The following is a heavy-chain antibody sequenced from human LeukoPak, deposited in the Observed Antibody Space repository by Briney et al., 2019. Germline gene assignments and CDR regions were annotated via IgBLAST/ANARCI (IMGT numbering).Heavy chain of an antibody. J-gene: IGHJ6*02. D-gene: IGHD2-2*01. CDR2: IIPILGIA. Sequence: GASVKVSCKASGGTFSSYAISWVRQAPGQGLEWMGRIIPILGIANYAQKFQGRVTITAGKSTSTAYMELSSLRSEDTAVYYCARVPIVVVPAATDYYYYGMDVWGQGTTVTVSS. V-gene: IGHV1-69*04. CDR3: ARVPIVVVPAATDYYYYGMDV. CDR1: GGTFSSYA.